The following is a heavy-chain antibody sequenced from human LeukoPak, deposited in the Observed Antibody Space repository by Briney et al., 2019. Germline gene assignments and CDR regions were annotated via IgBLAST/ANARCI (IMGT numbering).Heavy chain of an antibody. D-gene: IGHD6-19*01. CDR1: GGSFSGYY. J-gene: IGHJ4*02. V-gene: IGHV4-34*01. Sequence: SETLSLTCAVYGGSFSGYYWSWIRQPPGKGLEWIGEINHSGSTNYNPSLKSRVTISVDTSKNQFSLKLSSVTAADTAVYYCARTGIAVAGNPNELYYFDYWGQGTLVTVSS. CDR3: ARTGIAVAGNPNELYYFDY. CDR2: INHSGST.